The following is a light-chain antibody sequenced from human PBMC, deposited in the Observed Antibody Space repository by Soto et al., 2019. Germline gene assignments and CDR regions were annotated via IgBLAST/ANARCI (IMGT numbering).Light chain of an antibody. CDR1: QSVLYSPNNKNY. V-gene: IGKV4-1*01. CDR3: QQYVSPPQN. Sequence: DIVMTQSPDSLAVSLGERATINCKSSQSVLYSPNNKNYLAWYQQKPGQPPKLLVYWASTRESGVPDRFSSSGSGTDFTLTISSLQAEDVAVYYCQQYVSPPQNFGQGTKVEIK. J-gene: IGKJ1*01. CDR2: WAS.